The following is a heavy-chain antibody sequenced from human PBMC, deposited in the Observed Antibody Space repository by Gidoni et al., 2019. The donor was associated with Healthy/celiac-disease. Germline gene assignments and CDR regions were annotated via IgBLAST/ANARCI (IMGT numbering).Heavy chain of an antibody. V-gene: IGHV3-9*01. CDR3: AKALPRWELSQPFYDY. J-gene: IGHJ4*02. CDR1: GFPFDDYA. D-gene: IGHD1-26*01. Sequence: EVQLVESGGGLLQPGSSLRLSCAASGFPFDDYAMHWVRQAPGKGLEWVSGISWNSGSIGYADSVKGRFTISRDNAKNSLYLQMNSLRAEDTALYYCAKALPRWELSQPFYDYWGQGTLVTVSS. CDR2: ISWNSGSI.